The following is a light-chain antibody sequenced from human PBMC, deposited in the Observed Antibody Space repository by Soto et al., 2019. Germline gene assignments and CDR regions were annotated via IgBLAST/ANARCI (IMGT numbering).Light chain of an antibody. CDR3: QQYNNWPRT. CDR1: QSVSSN. J-gene: IGKJ1*01. CDR2: GAS. V-gene: IGKV3-15*01. Sequence: EIVLTQSPATLSVSPGERATLSRRASQSVSSNLAWYQQKPGQAPRLLIYGASTRATGIPARFSGSGSGTEFTLTISSLQSEDFAVYYCQQYNNWPRTFGQGTKVDI.